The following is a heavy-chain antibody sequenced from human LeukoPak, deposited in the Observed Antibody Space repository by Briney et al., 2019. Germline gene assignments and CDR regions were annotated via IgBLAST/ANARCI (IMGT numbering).Heavy chain of an antibody. D-gene: IGHD6-19*01. CDR3: AKAKFSGRYLFDY. Sequence: GGSLRLSCAASGFTFSSYAMSWVRQAPGKGLEWVSAISGSGGSTYCADSVKGRFTISRDNSKNTLYLQMNSLRAEDTAVYYCAKAKFSGRYLFDYWGQGTLVTVSS. V-gene: IGHV3-23*01. J-gene: IGHJ4*02. CDR2: ISGSGGST. CDR1: GFTFSSYA.